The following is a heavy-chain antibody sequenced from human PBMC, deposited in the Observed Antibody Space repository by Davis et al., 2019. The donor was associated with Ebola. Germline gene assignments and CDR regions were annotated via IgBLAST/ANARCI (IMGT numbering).Heavy chain of an antibody. CDR1: GFTFDDYA. J-gene: IGHJ4*02. Sequence: SLKISCAASGFTFDDYAMHWVRQAPGKVLEWVSGISWNSGRISYADSVKCRFTISRDNAKNTLYLQMNSLRAEDTAVYYCARDLARGGYSPFDYWGQGTLVTVSS. CDR2: ISWNSGRI. V-gene: IGHV3-9*01. CDR3: ARDLARGGYSPFDY. D-gene: IGHD5-24*01.